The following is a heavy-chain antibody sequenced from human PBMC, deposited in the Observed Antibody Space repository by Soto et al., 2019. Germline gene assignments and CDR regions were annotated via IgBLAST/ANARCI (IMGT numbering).Heavy chain of an antibody. CDR3: ATPYLLYAFDI. Sequence: EVQLLESGGGLVQPGGSLRLSCAASGFTFNTYAMSWVRQAPGKGLEWVSGIGGGDDDRYYADSVTGRFTITRDNSKSTVFLQINSLRAEDTAVYYCATPYLLYAFDIWGQGTMVTVSS. J-gene: IGHJ3*02. D-gene: IGHD2-15*01. CDR2: IGGGDDDR. CDR1: GFTFNTYA. V-gene: IGHV3-23*01.